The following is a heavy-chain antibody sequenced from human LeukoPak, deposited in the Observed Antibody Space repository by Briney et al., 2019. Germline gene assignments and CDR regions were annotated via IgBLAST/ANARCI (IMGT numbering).Heavy chain of an antibody. CDR3: ARVYSGYDWRFFDY. D-gene: IGHD5-12*01. V-gene: IGHV4-59*01. CDR1: GGSISSYY. CDR2: IYYSGST. J-gene: IGHJ4*02. Sequence: SETLSLTCTVSGGSISSYYWSWVRQPPGKGLEWIGYIYYSGSTNYNPSLKSRVTISVDTSKNQFSLKLSSVTAADTAVYYCARVYSGYDWRFFDYWGQGTLVTVSS.